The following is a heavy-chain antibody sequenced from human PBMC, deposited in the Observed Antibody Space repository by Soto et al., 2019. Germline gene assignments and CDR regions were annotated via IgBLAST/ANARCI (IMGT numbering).Heavy chain of an antibody. V-gene: IGHV1-69*13. CDR2: IIPIFGTA. D-gene: IGHD3-22*01. J-gene: IGHJ4*02. CDR1: GGTFSSYA. CDR3: ARGGHYYDSRGPHYYFDY. Sequence: GASVKVSCNASGGTFSSYAISWVRQAPGQGLEWMGGIIPIFGTANYAQKFQGRVTITADESTSTAYMELSSLRSEDTAVYYCARGGHYYDSRGPHYYFDYWGQGTLVTVSS.